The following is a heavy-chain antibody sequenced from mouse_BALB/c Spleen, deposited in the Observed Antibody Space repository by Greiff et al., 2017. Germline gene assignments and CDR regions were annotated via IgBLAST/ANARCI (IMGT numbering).Heavy chain of an antibody. V-gene: IGHV1-63*02. J-gene: IGHJ3*01. CDR3: ARDYYGYGGWFAY. CDR2: IYPGGGYT. CDR1: GYTFTSYW. D-gene: IGHD1-2*01. Sequence: QVQLQQPGAELVRPGASVKLSCKASGYTFTSYWINWVKQRPGHGLEWIGDIYPGGGYTNYNEKFKGKATLTADTSSSTAYMQLSSLTSEDSAIYYCARDYYGYGGWFAYWGQGTLVTVSA.